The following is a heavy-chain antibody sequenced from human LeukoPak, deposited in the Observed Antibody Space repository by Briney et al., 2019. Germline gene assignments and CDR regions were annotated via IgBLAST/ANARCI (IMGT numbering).Heavy chain of an antibody. CDR2: IIPILGIA. V-gene: IGHV1-69*04. CDR3: ARVRGNDYGDYYYGMDV. CDR1: GGTFSSYA. Sequence: ASVKVSSKASGGTFSSYAISWVRQAPGQGLEWMGRIIPILGIANYAQKFQGRVTITADKSTSTAYMELSSLRSEDTAVYYCARVRGNDYGDYYYGMDVWGQGTTVTVSS. J-gene: IGHJ6*02. D-gene: IGHD4-17*01.